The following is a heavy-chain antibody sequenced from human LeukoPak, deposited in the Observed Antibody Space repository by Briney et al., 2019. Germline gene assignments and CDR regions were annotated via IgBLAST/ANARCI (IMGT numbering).Heavy chain of an antibody. CDR3: ARGRVTTIANYYYYYIDV. Sequence: SQTLSLTCAISGDSVSSNSAAWTWIRQSPSRGLEWLGRTYYRSKWYNDYGVSVQSRITINPDTSKNQFSLQLNSVTPEDTAVYYCARGRVTTIANYYYYYIDVWGKGTTVTVSS. CDR1: GDSVSSNSAA. V-gene: IGHV6-1*01. CDR2: TYYRSKWYN. J-gene: IGHJ6*03. D-gene: IGHD4-17*01.